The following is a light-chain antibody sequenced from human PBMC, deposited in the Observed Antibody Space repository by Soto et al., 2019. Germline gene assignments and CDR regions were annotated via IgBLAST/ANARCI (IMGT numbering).Light chain of an antibody. CDR1: QSVSSSY. Sequence: EIVLTQSPGTLSLSPGERATLSCRASQSVSSSYLAWYQQKPGQAPRLLIYVASSRPTSIPVRFSGSGSGTDFTLTISRLEPEDVAVYYCQQYGSSPRTFGQGTKVEIK. CDR3: QQYGSSPRT. CDR2: VAS. V-gene: IGKV3-20*01. J-gene: IGKJ1*01.